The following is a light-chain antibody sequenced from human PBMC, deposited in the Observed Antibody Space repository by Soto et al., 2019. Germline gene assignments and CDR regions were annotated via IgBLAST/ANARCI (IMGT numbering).Light chain of an antibody. CDR1: QSVSSSY. Sequence: EIVLTQSPGTLSLSPGERATLSCRASQSVSSSYLGWYQQKPGQAPRLLIYGASSRATGIPDRFSGSGSGTDFTLTISRLEPEDFAVYYCQQYGSSRTLGQGTKVDIK. CDR2: GAS. J-gene: IGKJ1*01. V-gene: IGKV3-20*01. CDR3: QQYGSSRT.